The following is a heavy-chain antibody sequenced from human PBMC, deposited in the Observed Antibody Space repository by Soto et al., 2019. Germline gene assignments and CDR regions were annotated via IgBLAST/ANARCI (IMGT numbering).Heavy chain of an antibody. V-gene: IGHV4-59*01. CDR3: ARATYYDFWSGPSWFDY. J-gene: IGHJ4*02. CDR2: IYYSGST. Sequence: PSETLSLTCTVSGGSISSYYWSWIRQPPGKGLEWIGYIYYSGSTNYNPSLKSRVTISVDTSKNQFSLKLSSVTAADTAVYYCARATYYDFWSGPSWFDYWGQGTLVTVS. D-gene: IGHD3-3*01. CDR1: GGSISSYY.